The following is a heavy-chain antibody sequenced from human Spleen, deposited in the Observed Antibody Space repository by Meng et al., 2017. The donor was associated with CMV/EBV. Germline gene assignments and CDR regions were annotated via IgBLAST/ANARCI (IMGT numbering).Heavy chain of an antibody. J-gene: IGHJ4*02. Sequence: GESLKISCAASGFTFSNAWMSWVRQAPGKGLEWLANIKEDGSDKYYVDSVKGRFTIFRDNAKDSLYLQMNSLRADDTAVYYCARDFDAGWLGYWGQGTLVTVSS. CDR1: GFTFSNAW. CDR3: ARDFDAGWLGY. V-gene: IGHV3-7*01. D-gene: IGHD6-19*01. CDR2: IKEDGSDK.